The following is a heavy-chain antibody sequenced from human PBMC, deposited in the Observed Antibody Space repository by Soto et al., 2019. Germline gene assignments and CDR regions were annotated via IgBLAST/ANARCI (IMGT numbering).Heavy chain of an antibody. CDR2: IWYDGSNK. CDR1: GFTFSSYG. V-gene: IGHV3-33*01. CDR3: AREFRHDYSNYVVPFVDY. Sequence: GESLRLSCAASGFTFSSYGMHWVRQAPGKGLEWVAVIWYDGSNKYYADSVKGRFTISRDNSKNTLYLQMNSLRAEDTAVYYCAREFRHDYSNYVVPFVDYWGQGTLVTVSS. J-gene: IGHJ4*02. D-gene: IGHD4-4*01.